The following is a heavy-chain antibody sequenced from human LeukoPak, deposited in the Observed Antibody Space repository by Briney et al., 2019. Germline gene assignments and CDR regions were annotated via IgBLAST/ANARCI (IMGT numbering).Heavy chain of an antibody. CDR1: GFTFSDYE. J-gene: IGHJ5*02. CDR3: VRDRNGGCFDP. V-gene: IGHV3-48*03. Sequence: GGSLRLSCAASGFTFSDYEMNWVHQAPGKGLEWVSYISSSGNTRYYADSVKGRFTISRDNANDSLYLQMNSLRAEDTAVYYCVRDRNGGCFDPWGQGTLVTVSS. CDR2: ISSSGNTR. D-gene: IGHD2-8*01.